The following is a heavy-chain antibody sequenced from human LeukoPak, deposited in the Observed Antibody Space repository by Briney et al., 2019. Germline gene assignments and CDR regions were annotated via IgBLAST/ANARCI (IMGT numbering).Heavy chain of an antibody. D-gene: IGHD4-17*01. CDR1: GFTFGSYG. V-gene: IGHV3-30*18. CDR2: ISYDGRNK. J-gene: IGHJ4*02. Sequence: GGSLRLSCAASGFTFGSYGMHWVRQAPGKGLEWVAVISYDGRNKYYLDSVKGRFTISRDNSKNTLYLQMNSLRAEDTAVYYCAKDWHTVTSFDYWGQGTLVTVSS. CDR3: AKDWHTVTSFDY.